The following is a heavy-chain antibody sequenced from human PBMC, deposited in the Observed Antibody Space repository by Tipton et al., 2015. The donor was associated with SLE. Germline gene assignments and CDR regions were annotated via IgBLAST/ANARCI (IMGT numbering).Heavy chain of an antibody. CDR1: GGSFTSHY. CDR2: IYYTGST. CDR3: ARPREFSHDSSGHQHFDS. J-gene: IGHJ4*02. V-gene: IGHV4-59*11. D-gene: IGHD3-22*01. Sequence: GLVKPSETLSLTCTVSGGSFTSHYWSCIRQPPGKGLEWIGNIYYTGSTNYNPSLKSRATISLDTPERQFSLRLNSVTAADTAVYYCARPREFSHDSSGHQHFDSWGQGRLVTVSS.